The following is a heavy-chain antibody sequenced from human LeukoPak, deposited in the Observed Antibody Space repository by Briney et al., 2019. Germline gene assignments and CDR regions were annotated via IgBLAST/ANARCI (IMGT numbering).Heavy chain of an antibody. CDR3: ARPGRLYNWFDP. J-gene: IGHJ5*02. Sequence: PSETLSLTCAVYGGSFSGYYWSWIRQPPGKGLEWIGEINHSGSTNYNPSLKSRVTISVDTSKNQFSLKLSSVTAADTAVYYCARPGRLYNWFDPGGKGTLVTVS. D-gene: IGHD6-25*01. V-gene: IGHV4-34*01. CDR1: GGSFSGYY. CDR2: INHSGST.